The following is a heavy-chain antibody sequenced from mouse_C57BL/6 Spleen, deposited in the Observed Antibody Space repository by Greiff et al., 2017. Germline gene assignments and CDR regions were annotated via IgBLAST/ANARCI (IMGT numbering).Heavy chain of an antibody. D-gene: IGHD1-1*01. CDR1: GFTFSSYT. CDR2: ISGGGGNT. CDR3: ARQKSSPWYFDV. J-gene: IGHJ1*03. Sequence: EVQLVESGGGLVKPGGSLKLSCAASGFTFSSYTMSWVRQTPEKRLEWVATISGGGGNTYYPDSVKGRFTISRDNAKNTLYLQMSSLRSEDTALYYCARQKSSPWYFDVWGTGTTVTVSS. V-gene: IGHV5-9*01.